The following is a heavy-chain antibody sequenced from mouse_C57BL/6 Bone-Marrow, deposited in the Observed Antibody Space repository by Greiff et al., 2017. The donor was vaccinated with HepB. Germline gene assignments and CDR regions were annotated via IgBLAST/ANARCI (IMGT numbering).Heavy chain of an antibody. CDR3: VRHGGLRRGFDY. J-gene: IGHJ2*01. CDR1: GFSFNTYA. D-gene: IGHD2-4*01. V-gene: IGHV10-1*01. CDR2: IRSKSNNYAT. Sequence: EVQGVESGGGLVQPKGSLKLPCAASGFSFNTYAMNWVRQAPGKGLEWVARIRSKSNNYATYYADSVKDRFTISRDDSESMLYLQMNNLKTEDTAMYYCVRHGGLRRGFDYWGQGTTLTVSS.